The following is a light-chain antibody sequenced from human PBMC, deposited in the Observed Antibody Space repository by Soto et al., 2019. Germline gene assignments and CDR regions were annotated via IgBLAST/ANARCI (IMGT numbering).Light chain of an antibody. J-gene: IGLJ2*01. CDR3: SSYTSSSTYVV. Sequence: QSALTQPASGSGSPGQSITISCTGTSSDVGGYNYVSWYQQHPGKAPKLMIYDVSNRPSGVSNRFSGSKSGNTASLTISGLQAADEADYYCSSYTSSSTYVVFGGGTK. CDR1: SSDVGGYNY. CDR2: DVS. V-gene: IGLV2-14*01.